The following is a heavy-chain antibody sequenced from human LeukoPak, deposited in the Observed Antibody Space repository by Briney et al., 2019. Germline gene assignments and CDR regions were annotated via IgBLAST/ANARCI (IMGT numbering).Heavy chain of an antibody. D-gene: IGHD3-9*01. V-gene: IGHV3-23*01. CDR3: AKDPSEAEYYDILTGYSHQNWFDP. CDR2: ISGSGGST. CDR1: GFTFSSYA. J-gene: IGHJ5*02. Sequence: GGSLRLSCAASGFTFSSYAMSGVRQAPGKGLEWVSAISGSGGSTYYADSVKGRFTISRDNSKNTLYLQMNSLRAEDTAVYYCAKDPSEAEYYDILTGYSHQNWFDPWGQGTLVTVSS.